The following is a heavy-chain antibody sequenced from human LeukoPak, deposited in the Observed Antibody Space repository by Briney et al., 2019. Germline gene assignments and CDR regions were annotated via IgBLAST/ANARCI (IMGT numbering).Heavy chain of an antibody. D-gene: IGHD6-6*01. CDR1: GFTFRSYG. CDR3: ARVGSSSSLGFDY. J-gene: IGHJ4*02. CDR2: IWYDGSNK. V-gene: IGHV3-33*01. Sequence: GGSLRLPCAAPGFTFRSYGMHWVRQAPGKGLEWVAVIWYDGSNKYCADSVKGRFTISRDNSKNTLYLEMSSLRAEDTAVYYCARVGSSSSLGFDYWGQGTLVTVSS.